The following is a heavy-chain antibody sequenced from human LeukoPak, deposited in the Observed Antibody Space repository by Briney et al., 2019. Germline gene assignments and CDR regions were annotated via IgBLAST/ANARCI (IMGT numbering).Heavy chain of an antibody. V-gene: IGHV1-69*06. CDR1: GGTFSSYA. Sequence: SVKVSCKASGGTFSSYAISWVRQAPGQGLEWMGGIIPIFGTANYAQKFQGRVTITADKSTSTAYMELSSLRSEDTAVYYCARELKMGYSSSYWFDPWGQGTLVTVSS. CDR2: IIPIFGTA. D-gene: IGHD6-13*01. CDR3: ARELKMGYSSSYWFDP. J-gene: IGHJ5*02.